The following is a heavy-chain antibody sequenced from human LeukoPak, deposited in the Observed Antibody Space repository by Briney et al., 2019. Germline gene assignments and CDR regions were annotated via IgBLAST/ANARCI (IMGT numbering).Heavy chain of an antibody. J-gene: IGHJ6*03. CDR1: GGSICSYY. V-gene: IGHV4-59*01. CDR3: ARAKQGDCSSTSCYFGYYYYYMDV. D-gene: IGHD2-2*01. Sequence: PSETLSLXCTVSGGSICSYYWSWIRQPPGKALEWIGYIYYSGSTNYNPSLKSRVTISVDTSKNQFSLKLSSVTAADTAVYYCARAKQGDCSSTSCYFGYYYYYMDVWGKGTTVTVSS. CDR2: IYYSGST.